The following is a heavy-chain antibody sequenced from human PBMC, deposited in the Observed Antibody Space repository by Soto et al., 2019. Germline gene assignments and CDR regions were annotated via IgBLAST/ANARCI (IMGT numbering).Heavy chain of an antibody. CDR2: IRTSGSDV. V-gene: IGHV3-48*01. CDR3: ARDQDWSFDY. Sequence: VQLVESGGGLVQPGGSLRLSCAASGFTFSYYNMNWVRQAPGKGPEWVSNIRTSGSDVYYADSVKGRFTVSRDNAKNSLYLQMHSLRVEDTAVYYCARDQDWSFDYWGQGTLVTVSS. D-gene: IGHD3-9*01. J-gene: IGHJ4*02. CDR1: GFTFSYYN.